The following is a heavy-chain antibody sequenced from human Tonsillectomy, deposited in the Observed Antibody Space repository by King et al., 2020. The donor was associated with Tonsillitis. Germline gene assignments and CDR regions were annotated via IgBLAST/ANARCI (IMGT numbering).Heavy chain of an antibody. Sequence: VQLVVSGGGLVQPGRSLRLSCTASGFTFGDSAMSWVRPAPGRGLEWVGFLRSKAYGGTKEYAASVKGRSTISRDDSKSNAYLQKNSLKTEDTAVYYCSRVEGFGVRGYYWGQGTLVTVSS. D-gene: IGHD3-16*01. CDR3: SRVEGFGVRGYY. CDR1: GFTFGDSA. J-gene: IGHJ4*02. V-gene: IGHV3-49*04. CDR2: LRSKAYGGTK.